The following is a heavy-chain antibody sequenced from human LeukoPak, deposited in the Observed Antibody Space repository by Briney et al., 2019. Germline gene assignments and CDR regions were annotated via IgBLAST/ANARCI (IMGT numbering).Heavy chain of an antibody. J-gene: IGHJ4*02. CDR3: ATKGSREFDY. CDR2: ISVSSGNT. Sequence: GGSLRLSCAASGFTFAGQAMSWVRQAPGKGLEWVSGISVSSGNTHYADSVKGRFTISRDTSKNTVYLQMNSLRVDDMAVYYCATKGSREFDYWGQGTLVTVSS. D-gene: IGHD6-13*01. V-gene: IGHV3-23*01. CDR1: GFTFAGQA.